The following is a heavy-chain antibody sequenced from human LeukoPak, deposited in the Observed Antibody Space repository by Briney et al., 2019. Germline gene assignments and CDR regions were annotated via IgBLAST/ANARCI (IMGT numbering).Heavy chain of an antibody. D-gene: IGHD3-10*01. CDR2: ISGSGDRT. V-gene: IGHV3-23*01. CDR3: AKGYYGSGSYGWFDY. J-gene: IGHJ4*02. CDR1: GFTFSSSA. Sequence: GGSLRLSCAASGFTFSSSAMSWLRQAPGRGLEWVSTISGSGDRTYYADSVKGRFTISRDNSKNTLFLHMNSLRAEDTAVYSCAKGYYGSGSYGWFDYWGQGTLVTVSS.